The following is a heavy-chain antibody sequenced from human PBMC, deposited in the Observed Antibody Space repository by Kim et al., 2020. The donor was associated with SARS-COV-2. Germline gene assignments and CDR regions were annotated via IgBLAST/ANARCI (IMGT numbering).Heavy chain of an antibody. CDR2: ISYSGST. CDR3: ARDNNIAAASRKFDY. CDR1: GASVSSGGSY. J-gene: IGHJ4*02. V-gene: IGHV4-31*03. Sequence: SETLSLTCTVSGASVSSGGSYWTWIRQHPGRGLEWIGYISYSGSTYYSPSLKSRLTVSVDTSKNQFSLKLTSVTAADTAVYFCARDNNIAAASRKFDYWGQRSPATVSS. D-gene: IGHD6-13*01.